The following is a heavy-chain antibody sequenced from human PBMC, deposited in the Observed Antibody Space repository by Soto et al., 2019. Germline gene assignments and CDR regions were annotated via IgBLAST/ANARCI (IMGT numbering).Heavy chain of an antibody. CDR2: ISGSGGSK. J-gene: IGHJ4*02. CDR1: GFTFGRYA. CDR3: AKDGVEIATIFDY. Sequence: EVQLLESGGGLVQPGGSLRLSCAASGFTFGRYAMSWVRQAPGKGLEWVSAISGSGGSKYSADAVKGRFTISSDNSKNALYLQMNSLRAEDTAVYYCAKDGVEIATIFDYWGQGALVTVSS. D-gene: IGHD2-21*01. V-gene: IGHV3-23*01.